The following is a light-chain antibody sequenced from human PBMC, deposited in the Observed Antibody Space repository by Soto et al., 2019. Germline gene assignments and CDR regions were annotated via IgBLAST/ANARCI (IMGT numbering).Light chain of an antibody. CDR1: SSDVGGYNS. Sequence: QSVLTHPASVSGSPGQSITISCTGTSSDVGGYNSVSWYQQHPGKAPKLMIYNVNNRPSGISNRFSGSKSGNTASLTISGLQAEDEADYYCSSYTSTSTYVFGTGTKVTVL. J-gene: IGLJ1*01. V-gene: IGLV2-14*03. CDR3: SSYTSTSTYV. CDR2: NVN.